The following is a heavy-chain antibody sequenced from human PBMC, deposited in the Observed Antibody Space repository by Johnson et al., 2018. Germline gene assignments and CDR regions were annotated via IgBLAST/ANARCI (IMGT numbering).Heavy chain of an antibody. Sequence: EVQLLESGGGLVKPGGSLRLSCVASGFIISTYNVNWVRQAPGKGLEWVSSFRRGTDNDIRYADSVKGRFTISTDNAKNSMYLQMNSLRAEDTTVYYCAKCLLRFFQWFLCQHWGQGTLVTVSS. V-gene: IGHV3-21*01. J-gene: IGHJ1*01. CDR1: GFIISTYN. CDR2: FRRGTDNDI. D-gene: IGHD3-3*01. CDR3: AKCLLRFFQWFLCQH.